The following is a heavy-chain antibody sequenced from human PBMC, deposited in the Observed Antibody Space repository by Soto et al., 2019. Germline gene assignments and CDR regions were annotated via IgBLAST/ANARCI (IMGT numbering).Heavy chain of an antibody. CDR2: INHSGSS. Sequence: LSLTFAVHGGSFIGFYCTWIRQPPGKGLEWIGEINHSGSSNYNPPLKSRVTMSLDTSRNQFSLSLNSVTAADTAVYYCARMAGPWYFDLWGRGTLVTVSS. CDR1: GGSFIGFY. V-gene: IGHV4-34*01. CDR3: ARMAGPWYFDL. J-gene: IGHJ2*01.